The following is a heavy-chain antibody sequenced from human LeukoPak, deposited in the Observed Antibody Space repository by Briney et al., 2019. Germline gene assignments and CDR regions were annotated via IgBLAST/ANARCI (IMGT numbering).Heavy chain of an antibody. CDR3: ARVLHSVEGSMKAVFIHYFDY. V-gene: IGHV4-38-2*01. CDR1: GYSINSGYC. D-gene: IGHD3-22*01. J-gene: IGHJ4*02. Sequence: TASETLSLTCAVSGYSINSGYCWGWIRQPPGKGLEWIGCIDHSGSAHYNPSLKNRVTISVDTSKNEFSLKLSSVTATDTAVYYCARVLHSVEGSMKAVFIHYFDYWGQGSLVTVSS. CDR2: IDHSGSA.